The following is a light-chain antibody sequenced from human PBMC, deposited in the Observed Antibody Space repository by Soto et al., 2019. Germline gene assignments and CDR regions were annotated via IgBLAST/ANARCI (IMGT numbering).Light chain of an antibody. CDR2: AAS. CDR1: QGISSY. V-gene: IGKV1-9*01. CDR3: QQLNSYPPRLT. Sequence: IQLTQSPSSLSASVGDRVTITCRASQGISSYLAWYQQKPGKAPKLLIYAASTLQSGVPSRFSGSGSGTDFTLTISSLQPDDFATYYCQQLNSYPPRLTFGGGTKVEIK. J-gene: IGKJ4*01.